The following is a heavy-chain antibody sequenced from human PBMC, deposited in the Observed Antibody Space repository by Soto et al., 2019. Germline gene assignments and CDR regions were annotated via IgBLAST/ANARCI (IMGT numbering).Heavy chain of an antibody. Sequence: PSETLSLTCAVYGGSFSAYYWSWIRQPPGKGLEWIGEINHSGGTSYNPSLKSRVTISVDTSKSQFSLKLTSVTAADRAVYYCARCSVDTVDSSGFYEDWGQATTVTVS. CDR1: GGSFSAYY. D-gene: IGHD3-22*01. V-gene: IGHV4-34*01. J-gene: IGHJ4*02. CDR3: ARCSVDTVDSSGFYED. CDR2: INHSGGT.